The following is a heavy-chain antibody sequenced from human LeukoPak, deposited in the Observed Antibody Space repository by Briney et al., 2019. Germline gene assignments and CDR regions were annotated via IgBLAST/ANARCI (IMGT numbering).Heavy chain of an antibody. CDR3: ARAGWMKRLVWYSGTSDAFDI. D-gene: IGHD1-26*01. J-gene: IGHJ3*02. CDR1: GGSISSGDYY. V-gene: IGHV4-30-4*01. Sequence: PSETLSLTCTVSGGSISSGDYYWSWIRQPPGKGLEWIGYIYYSGSTYYNPSLKSRVTISVDTSKNQFSLKLSSVTAADTAVYYCARAGWMKRLVWYSGTSDAFDIWGQGTMVTVSS. CDR2: IYYSGST.